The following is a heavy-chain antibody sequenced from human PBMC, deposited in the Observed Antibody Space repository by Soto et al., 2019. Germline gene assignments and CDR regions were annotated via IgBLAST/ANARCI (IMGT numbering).Heavy chain of an antibody. Sequence: PSETLSLTCSVSGGSISSFTYYWGWIRQPPGKGLEWIGTAYYNENTYYNPSLKIRVTITVDTAKNQFSLNLRSVTAADTAMYFCARRERYYGSPGWLDPWGPGTLVTVSS. CDR1: GGSISSFTYY. J-gene: IGHJ5*02. CDR3: ARRERYYGSPGWLDP. CDR2: AYYNENT. V-gene: IGHV4-39*01. D-gene: IGHD3-10*01.